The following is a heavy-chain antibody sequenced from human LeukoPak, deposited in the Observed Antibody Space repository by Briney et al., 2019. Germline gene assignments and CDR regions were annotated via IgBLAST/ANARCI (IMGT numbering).Heavy chain of an antibody. Sequence: ASVKVSCKASGYTFTSYYMHWVRQAPGQGLEWMGIINPSGGSTSYAQKFQGRVTMTRDTSTSTVYMELSSLRSEDTDVYYCARASYGSGRLYYFDYWGQGTLVTVSS. CDR1: GYTFTSYY. CDR3: ARASYGSGRLYYFDY. V-gene: IGHV1-46*01. D-gene: IGHD3-10*01. J-gene: IGHJ4*02. CDR2: INPSGGST.